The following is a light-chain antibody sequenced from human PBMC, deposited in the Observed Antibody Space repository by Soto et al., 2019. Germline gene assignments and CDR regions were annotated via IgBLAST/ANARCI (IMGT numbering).Light chain of an antibody. Sequence: QSALTKPAAVSGSPGQSITISCTGISRDIGGYNYVSWYQQLPGKAPKLMIYDVSNRRSGVSNRFSGSKSGNTASLTISGLQAEDEADYYCYSYTSSSTVLFGGGTKLTVL. CDR2: DVS. CDR1: SRDIGGYNY. J-gene: IGLJ2*01. V-gene: IGLV2-14*03. CDR3: YSYTSSSTVL.